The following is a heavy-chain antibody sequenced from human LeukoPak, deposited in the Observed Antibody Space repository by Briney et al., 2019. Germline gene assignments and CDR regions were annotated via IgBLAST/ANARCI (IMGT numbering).Heavy chain of an antibody. J-gene: IGHJ4*02. CDR3: ARQVAGIGLYYFDY. CDR2: IYFSGNT. V-gene: IGHV4-39*01. D-gene: IGHD6-19*01. Sequence: PSKTLSLTCTVSDDSIRSSAYYWGWIRQPPGKGLQWIGSIYFSGNTDYNPSLKSRVTISIDTSKNQFSLKLTSVTAADTAVYYCARQVAGIGLYYFDYWGQGTLVTVSS. CDR1: DDSIRSSAYY.